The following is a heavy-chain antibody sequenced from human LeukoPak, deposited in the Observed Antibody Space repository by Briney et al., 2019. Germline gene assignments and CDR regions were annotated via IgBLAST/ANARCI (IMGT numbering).Heavy chain of an antibody. V-gene: IGHV3-23*01. CDR3: ARRLVVVAATPDY. Sequence: PGGSLRLSCAASGFTFSSYAMSWVRQAPGKGLEWVSAISGSGGSTYYADSVKGRFTISRDNSKNTLYQQMNSLRAEDTAVYYCARRLVVVAATPDYWGQGTLVTVSS. CDR2: ISGSGGST. J-gene: IGHJ4*02. CDR1: GFTFSSYA. D-gene: IGHD2-15*01.